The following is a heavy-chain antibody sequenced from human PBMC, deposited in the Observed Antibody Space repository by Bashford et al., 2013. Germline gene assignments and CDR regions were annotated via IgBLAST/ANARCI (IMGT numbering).Heavy chain of an antibody. Sequence: ASVKVSCKASGYTFTAYYMHWVRQAPGQGLEWMGWISAYNGNTNYAQKLQGRVTMTTDTSTSTAYMELRSLRSEDTAVYYCARSDVVATIYYYYGMDVWGQGTTVTVSS. CDR1: GYTFTAYY. D-gene: IGHD5-12*01. CDR2: ISAYNGNT. CDR3: ARSDVVATIYYYYGMDV. J-gene: IGHJ6*02. V-gene: IGHV1-18*01.